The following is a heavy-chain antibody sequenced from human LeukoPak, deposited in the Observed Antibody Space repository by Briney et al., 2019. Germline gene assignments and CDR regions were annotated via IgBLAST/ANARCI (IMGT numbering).Heavy chain of an antibody. J-gene: IGHJ4*02. CDR2: ISGSGGST. D-gene: IGHD2-15*01. V-gene: IGHV3-23*01. CDR3: AKHLCSGGSCYSTFDY. CDR1: GFTFXXYA. Sequence: XXSLRLSCAASGFTFXXYAMSWVRQAPGKGLEWVSAISGSGGSTYYADSVKGRFTISRDNSKNTLYLQMNSLRAEDTAVYYCAKHLCSGGSCYSTFDYWGQGTLVTVSS.